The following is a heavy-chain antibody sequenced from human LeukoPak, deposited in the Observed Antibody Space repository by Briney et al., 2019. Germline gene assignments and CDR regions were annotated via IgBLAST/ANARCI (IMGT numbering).Heavy chain of an antibody. CDR3: ARGYCSSTSCYKVVWDY. V-gene: IGHV4-59*08. J-gene: IGHJ4*02. CDR2: IYYSGST. CDR1: GGSISSYY. D-gene: IGHD2-2*02. Sequence: PSETLSLTCTVSGGSISSYYWSWIRQPPGKGLEWIGYIYYSGSTDYNPSLKSRVTISVDTSKNQFSLKLSSVTAADTAVYYCARGYCSSTSCYKVVWDYWGQGTLVTVSS.